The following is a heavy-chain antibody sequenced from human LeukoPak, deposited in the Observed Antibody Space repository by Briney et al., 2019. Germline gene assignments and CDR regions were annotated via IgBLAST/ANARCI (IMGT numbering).Heavy chain of an antibody. V-gene: IGHV4-61*01. CDR2: IYYSGST. CDR3: ARAGDSSSWYLRY. J-gene: IGHJ4*02. CDR1: GGSVSSGSYY. Sequence: SETLSLTCTVSGGSVSSGSYYWSWIRQPPGKGLEWIGYIYYSGSTNYNPSLKSRVTISVDTSKNQFSLKPSSVTAADTAVYYCARAGDSSSWYLRYWGQGTLVTVSS. D-gene: IGHD6-13*01.